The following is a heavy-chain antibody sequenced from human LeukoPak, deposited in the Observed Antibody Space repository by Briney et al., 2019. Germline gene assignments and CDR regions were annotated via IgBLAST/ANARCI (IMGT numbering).Heavy chain of an antibody. J-gene: IGHJ4*02. CDR1: GFTFSSYE. Sequence: GGSLRLSCAASGFTFSSYEMNWVRQAPGKGLEWVSAISGSGGSTYYADSVKGRFTISRDNSKNTLYLQMNSLRAEDTAVYYCAKDLMYYYDSSGYYLYWGQGTLVTVSS. CDR2: ISGSGGST. D-gene: IGHD3-22*01. V-gene: IGHV3-23*01. CDR3: AKDLMYYYDSSGYYLY.